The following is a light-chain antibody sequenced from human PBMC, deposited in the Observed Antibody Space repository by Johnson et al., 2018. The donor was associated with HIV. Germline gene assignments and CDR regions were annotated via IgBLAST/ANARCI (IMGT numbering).Light chain of an antibody. Sequence: QSVLTQSPSVSAAPGQKVTISCSGSSSNIGNNYVSWYQQLPGTAPKLLIYDNNQRPSGIPDRFSGSKSGTSATLAITGLQTGDEADYYCGTWDSLMSVVFGTGTKVTVL. V-gene: IGLV1-51*01. CDR3: GTWDSLMSVV. J-gene: IGLJ1*01. CDR2: DNN. CDR1: SSNIGNNY.